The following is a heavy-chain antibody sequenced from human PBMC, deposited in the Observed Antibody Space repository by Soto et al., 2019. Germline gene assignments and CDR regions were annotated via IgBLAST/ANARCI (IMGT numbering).Heavy chain of an antibody. CDR1: GGSISSYY. CDR2: IYYSGST. J-gene: IGHJ5*02. V-gene: IGHV4-59*01. D-gene: IGHD6-13*01. CDR3: ARTAAAVAWFDP. Sequence: SETLSLTCTVSGGSISSYYWTWIRQPPGKGLEWIGYIYYSGSTDYNPSLKSQVTISVDTSKNQFSLKLSSVTAADTAVYYCARTAAAVAWFDPWGQGTLVTVSS.